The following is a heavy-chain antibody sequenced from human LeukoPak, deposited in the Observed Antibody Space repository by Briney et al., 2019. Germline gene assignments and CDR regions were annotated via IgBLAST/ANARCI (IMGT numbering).Heavy chain of an antibody. Sequence: PGGSLRLSCAASGFTFSSYAMHWVRQAPGKGLEWVTFIRYDGSNKYYADSVKGRFTISRDNSKNTLYLQMNSLRAEDTAVYYCAKGSKEVLFTRDHYMDVWSKGTTVTIPS. J-gene: IGHJ6*03. CDR3: AKGSKEVLFTRDHYMDV. V-gene: IGHV3-30*02. CDR1: GFTFSSYA. CDR2: IRYDGSNK. D-gene: IGHD3-3*01.